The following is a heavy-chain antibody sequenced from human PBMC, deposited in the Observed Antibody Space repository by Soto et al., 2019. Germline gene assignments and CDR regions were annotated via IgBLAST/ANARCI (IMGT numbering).Heavy chain of an antibody. J-gene: IGHJ5*01. CDR1: GFSFSSYT. D-gene: IGHD2-15*01. Sequence: EVQLMESGGGLVQPGESLRLSCTASGFSFSSYTMNWVRQAPGKGLQWVASITNRGTNTYSADSVKGRFTISTDNDKNSLYLQMSNLRAEETATYYCARAHEVAWFDSWGLGTLVTVTS. V-gene: IGHV3-21*02. CDR3: ARAHEVAWFDS. CDR2: ITNRGTNT.